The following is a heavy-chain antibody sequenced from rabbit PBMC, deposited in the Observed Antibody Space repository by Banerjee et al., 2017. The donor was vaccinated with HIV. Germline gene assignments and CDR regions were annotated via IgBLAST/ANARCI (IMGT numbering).Heavy chain of an antibody. CDR2: IDAGSGGST. Sequence: QSLEESGGDLVKPGASLTLTCTASGFTLSSYWICWVRQAPGKGLEWIACIDAGSGGSTYYASWATGRFTISKTSSTTVTLQMTSLTVADTATYFCARDLGGYDGYGYATFNLWGPGTLVTVS. J-gene: IGHJ4*01. CDR3: ARDLGGYDGYGYATFNL. V-gene: IGHV1S40*01. D-gene: IGHD6-1*01. CDR1: GFTLSSYW.